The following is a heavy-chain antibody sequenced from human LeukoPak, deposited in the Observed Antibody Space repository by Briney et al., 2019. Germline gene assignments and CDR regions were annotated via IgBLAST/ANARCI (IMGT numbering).Heavy chain of an antibody. V-gene: IGHV3-48*03. CDR1: GFTFSSYE. CDR2: ITTSGTST. CDR3: VVHSATSCY. J-gene: IGHJ4*02. Sequence: GGSLRLSCATSGFTFSSYEMNWVRQAPGKGLEWFSYITTSGTSTYYADSVKGRFTISRDNGKTALSLQMNSLRAEDTAVYYCVVHSATSCYWGQGTLVTVSS. D-gene: IGHD1-26*01.